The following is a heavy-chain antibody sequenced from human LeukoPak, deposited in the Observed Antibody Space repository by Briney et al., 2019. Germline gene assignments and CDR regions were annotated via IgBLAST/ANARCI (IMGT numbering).Heavy chain of an antibody. Sequence: GESLKISCKGSGYSFTSYWIGWVRQMPGKGLEWMGIIHPADSDTRYSPSFQGQVTISADKSISTAYLQWSSLEASDTAMYYCAKSASSGWFPLNYWGQGTLVTVSS. V-gene: IGHV5-51*01. CDR3: AKSASSGWFPLNY. CDR2: IHPADSDT. CDR1: GYSFTSYW. J-gene: IGHJ4*02. D-gene: IGHD6-19*01.